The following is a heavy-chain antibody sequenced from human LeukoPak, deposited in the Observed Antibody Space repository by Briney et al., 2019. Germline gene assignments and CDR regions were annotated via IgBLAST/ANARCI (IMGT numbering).Heavy chain of an antibody. CDR3: ARDSYQDYYGRFDP. V-gene: IGHV3-33*01. CDR2: IWDDGNNK. J-gene: IGHJ5*02. CDR1: GFSSSNHG. D-gene: IGHD3-10*01. Sequence: GGSLRLSCAASGFSSSNHGMHWVRQAPGKRLEWVAVIWDDGNNKRYANSVNGRFTISRDNSENTLYLQMNGLTAEDTAMYNCARDSYQDYYGRFDPWGQGTLVIVSS.